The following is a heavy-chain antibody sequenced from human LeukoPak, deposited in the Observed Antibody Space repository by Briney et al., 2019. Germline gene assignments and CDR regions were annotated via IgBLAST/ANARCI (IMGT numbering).Heavy chain of an antibody. D-gene: IGHD2-2*01. Sequence: GASVKVSCKASGGTFSSYAISWVRQAPGQGLEWMGRIIPILGIANYAQKFQGRVTITADKSTSTAYMELSSLRSEDTAVYYCALVVPAAYDAFDIWGQGTMVTVSS. CDR1: GGTFSSYA. V-gene: IGHV1-69*04. CDR2: IIPILGIA. CDR3: ALVVPAAYDAFDI. J-gene: IGHJ3*02.